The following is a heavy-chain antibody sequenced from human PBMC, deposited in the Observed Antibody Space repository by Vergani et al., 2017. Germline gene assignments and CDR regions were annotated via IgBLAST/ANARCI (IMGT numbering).Heavy chain of an antibody. CDR3: ARQLGIVEDAVDI. CDR1: GYTFTSYY. J-gene: IGHJ3*02. Sequence: QVQLVQSGAEVKKPGASVKVSCKASGYTFTSYYMHWVRQAPGQGLEWMGIINPSGGSTSYAQKFQGRVTMTRDTSTSTVYMELSSLRSEETAVYYCARQLGIVEDAVDIWGQGTMVTVSS. CDR2: INPSGGST. V-gene: IGHV1-46*01. D-gene: IGHD7-27*01.